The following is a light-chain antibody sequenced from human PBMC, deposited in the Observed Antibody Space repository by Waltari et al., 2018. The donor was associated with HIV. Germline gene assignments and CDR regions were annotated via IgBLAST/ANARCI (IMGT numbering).Light chain of an antibody. CDR3: QQYDTYPLT. Sequence: DIQLTQSPSFLSASLGPRVTIACRAAQGIGSSLAWYQAQPGTAPKLLVYSASLLQAGVPLRFGGSGSGTEFTLTVSSLQPEDVAAYYCQQYDTYPLTFGGGTKVEIK. CDR1: QGIGSS. J-gene: IGKJ4*01. CDR2: SAS. V-gene: IGKV1-9*01.